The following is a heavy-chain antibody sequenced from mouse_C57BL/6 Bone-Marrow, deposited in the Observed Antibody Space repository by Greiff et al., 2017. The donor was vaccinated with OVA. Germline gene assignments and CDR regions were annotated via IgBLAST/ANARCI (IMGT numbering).Heavy chain of an antibody. CDR3: ARHLYAMDY. CDR2: ISSGGSYT. CDR1: GFTFSSYG. V-gene: IGHV5-6*01. Sequence: EVMLVESGGDLVKPGGSLKLSCAASGFTFSSYGMSWVRQTPDKRLEWVATISSGGSYTYYTDSVKGRFTISRDNAKTTLYLQMSSLKSEDTAMYYCARHLYAMDYWGQGTAVTVSS. J-gene: IGHJ4*01.